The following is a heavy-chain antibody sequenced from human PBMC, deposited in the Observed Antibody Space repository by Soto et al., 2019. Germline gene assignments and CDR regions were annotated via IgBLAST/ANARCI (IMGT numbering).Heavy chain of an antibody. D-gene: IGHD3-22*01. J-gene: IGHJ6*04. Sequence: EVQLVESGGGLVLPGGSLKLSCAASGFTFSGSAMHWVRQASGKGLEWVGRIRSKANSYATAYAASVKGRFTISRDDSKNTAYLQMNSLKTEDTAVYYCTRRDSRGIGDVWGKGTTVTVSS. CDR1: GFTFSGSA. V-gene: IGHV3-73*01. CDR3: TRRDSRGIGDV. CDR2: IRSKANSYAT.